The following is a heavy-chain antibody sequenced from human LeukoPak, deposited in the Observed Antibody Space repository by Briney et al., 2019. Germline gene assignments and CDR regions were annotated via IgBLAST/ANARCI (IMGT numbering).Heavy chain of an antibody. CDR1: GYTFTTYY. J-gene: IGHJ6*03. Sequence: ASVKVSCKASGYTFTTYYMHWVRQAPGQGLEWMGIINPSGGRTSYAQKFLGRVTMTSDTSTSTVYMELSSLRSEDTAVYYCARSAAFTVDYYYYMDVWGKGTTVTVSS. D-gene: IGHD2-15*01. CDR2: INPSGGRT. V-gene: IGHV1-46*01. CDR3: ARSAAFTVDYYYYMDV.